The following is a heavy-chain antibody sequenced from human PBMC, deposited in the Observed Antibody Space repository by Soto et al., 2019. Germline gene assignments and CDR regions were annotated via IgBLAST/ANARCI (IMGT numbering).Heavy chain of an antibody. CDR3: AKGGAIVAAGTRVYIYNAMVV. Sequence: GASVKVSCKASGYTFTGYYVHWVRQAPGQGLEWMGWINPNSGDTYLAQRFQGRVTMNRDTSIGTAYMELRGLTSDDTAEYYCAKGGAIVAAGTRVYIYNAMVVCRQGTTVTV. V-gene: IGHV1-2*02. D-gene: IGHD6-13*01. CDR2: INPNSGDT. J-gene: IGHJ6*02. CDR1: GYTFTGYY.